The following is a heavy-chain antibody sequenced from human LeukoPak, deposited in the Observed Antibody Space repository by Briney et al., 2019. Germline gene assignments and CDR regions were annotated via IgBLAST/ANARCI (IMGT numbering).Heavy chain of an antibody. CDR1: GGSISSYY. CDR2: IYTSGST. D-gene: IGHD3-3*02. J-gene: IGHJ5*02. CDR3: ARFAVFAANNWFDP. V-gene: IGHV4-4*09. Sequence: PSETLSLTCTVSGGSISSYYWSWIRQPPGKGLEWIGYIYTSGSTNYNPSLKSRVTISVDTSKNQFSLKLSSVTAADTAVYYCARFAVFAANNWFDPWGQGTLVTVSS.